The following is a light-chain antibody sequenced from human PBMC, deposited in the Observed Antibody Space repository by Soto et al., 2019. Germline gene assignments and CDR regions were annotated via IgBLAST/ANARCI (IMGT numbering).Light chain of an antibody. CDR1: QNINRF. CDR2: GAS. CDR3: QQSYTTPRT. J-gene: IGKJ2*01. Sequence: DIQMTQSPSSLSASVGEGVTITCRASQNINRFLNWYQQRPGEAPKLLIYGASTLQSGVPSRFTGSGSGTDFTLFITSLQPDDFATYYCQQSYTTPRTFGQGTKLEIK. V-gene: IGKV1-39*01.